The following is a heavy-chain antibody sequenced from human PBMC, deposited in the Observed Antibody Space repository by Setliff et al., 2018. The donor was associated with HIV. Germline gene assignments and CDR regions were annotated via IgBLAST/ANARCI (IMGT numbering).Heavy chain of an antibody. Sequence: SETLSLTCDVSGVSISDNNYWNWVRQPPGKGLEWIGEIYHSGSTNYNPSLKSRVTISIDMSKKRFSLKLTSVTAADTAVYYCARLHTDYGSWFFDHWGQGILVTVST. V-gene: IGHV4-4*02. CDR1: GVSISDNNY. D-gene: IGHD3-10*01. CDR2: IYHSGST. CDR3: ARLHTDYGSWFFDH. J-gene: IGHJ5*02.